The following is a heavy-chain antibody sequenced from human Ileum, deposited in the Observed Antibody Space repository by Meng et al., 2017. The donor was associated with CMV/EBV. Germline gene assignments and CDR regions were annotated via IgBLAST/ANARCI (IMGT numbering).Heavy chain of an antibody. D-gene: IGHD3-16*01. CDR1: GFIFGDFA. CDR3: TRERLGGFDC. Sequence: SCSAYGFIFGDFAMSWVRQAPDKGLEWIGFIRSGASGGTREYAASVRGRFTISRDDSNNIAYLQMNSLKSEDTAVYYCTRERLGGFDCWGQGTLVTVSS. V-gene: IGHV3-49*04. J-gene: IGHJ4*02. CDR2: IRSGASGGTR.